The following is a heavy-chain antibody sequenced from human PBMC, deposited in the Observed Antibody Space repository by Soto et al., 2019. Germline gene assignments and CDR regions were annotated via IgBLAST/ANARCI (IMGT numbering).Heavy chain of an antibody. D-gene: IGHD3-3*01. CDR3: ARGYEWSPDY. J-gene: IGHJ4*02. CDR1: GITFRGYA. Sequence: QVQLVESGGGVVQPGRSLRLSCAASGITFRGYAMHWVRQAPGKGLEWVAVISYDGSNKYYADSVKGRFTISRDNSKNTLYLQMNSLRAEDTAVYYCARGYEWSPDYWGQGTLVTVSS. V-gene: IGHV3-30-3*01. CDR2: ISYDGSNK.